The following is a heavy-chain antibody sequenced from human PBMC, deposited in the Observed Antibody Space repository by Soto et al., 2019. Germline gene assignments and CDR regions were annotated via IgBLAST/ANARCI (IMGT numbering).Heavy chain of an antibody. J-gene: IGHJ4*02. D-gene: IGHD6-13*01. CDR3: ARQIGVVGWGSWRGYSSSQGSDY. V-gene: IGHV4-39*01. Sequence: QLQLQESGPGLVKPSETLSLTCTVSGGSISSSRYYWGWIRQPPGKGLEWIGSIYYSGSTYYNPSLKSRVTISVDTSKNQFSLKLSSVTAADTAVYYCARQIGVVGWGSWRGYSSSQGSDYWGQGTLVTVSS. CDR2: IYYSGST. CDR1: GGSISSSRYY.